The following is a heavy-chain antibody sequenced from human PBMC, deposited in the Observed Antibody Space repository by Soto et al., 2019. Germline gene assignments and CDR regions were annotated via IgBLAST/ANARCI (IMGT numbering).Heavy chain of an antibody. Sequence: QLQLQESGPGLVKPSETLSLTCTVSGGSVSSSSYYWGWVRQPPGKGLEWIGSVYYSGSTYYNPSLESRVTISVDKSKNQFSLKLMSLSAADTAVYYCGRLEGLATISSDFDYWGQGALVTVSS. CDR1: GGSVSSSSYY. CDR2: VYYSGST. CDR3: GRLEGLATISSDFDY. J-gene: IGHJ4*02. V-gene: IGHV4-39*01. D-gene: IGHD6-6*01.